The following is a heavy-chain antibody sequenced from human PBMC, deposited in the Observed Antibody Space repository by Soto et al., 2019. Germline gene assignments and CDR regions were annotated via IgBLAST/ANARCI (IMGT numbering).Heavy chain of an antibody. CDR3: ARDRSSSSWYVDY. J-gene: IGHJ4*02. CDR2: IWYDGSNK. D-gene: IGHD6-13*01. CDR1: GFTFSNHG. V-gene: IGHV3-33*01. Sequence: PGRPNRLRYAASGFTFSNHGVRWVRKIPGKGLEWVAVIWYDGSNKYYADSVKGRFTISRDNSKNTLYLQMNSLRAEDTAVYYCARDRSSSSWYVDYWGQGTLVTVSS.